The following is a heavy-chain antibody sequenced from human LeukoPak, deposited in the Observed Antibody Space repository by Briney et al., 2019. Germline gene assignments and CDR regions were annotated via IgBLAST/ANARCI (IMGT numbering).Heavy chain of an antibody. D-gene: IGHD3/OR15-3a*01. J-gene: IGHJ1*01. Sequence: GGSLRLSCAASGFTFSNYGMSWVRQAPGKGLEWVSVISGSGDSTYHADSVKGRFTISRDNSKNTLYLQMNSLRAEDTAVYYCARDSGFSGTQRGEHWGQGTLVTVSS. CDR3: ARDSGFSGTQRGEH. V-gene: IGHV3-23*01. CDR1: GFTFSNYG. CDR2: ISGSGDST.